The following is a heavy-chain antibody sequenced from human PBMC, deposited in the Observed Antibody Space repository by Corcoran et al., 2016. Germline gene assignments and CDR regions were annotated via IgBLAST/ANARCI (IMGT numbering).Heavy chain of an antibody. CDR1: GYTFTSYG. D-gene: IGHD3-10*01. CDR2: ISAFNGNT. CDR3: ARGGSGTYYKDPLDY. J-gene: IGHJ4*02. Sequence: QVQLVQSGAEVKKPGASVKVSCKAAGYTFTSYGITWVRQAPGQGLEWMGWISAFNGNTDYAQKVPGRVTMTTDTSTNTAYMELRSLRSDDTAVYYCARGGSGTYYKDPLDYWGQGTLVTVSS. V-gene: IGHV1-18*01.